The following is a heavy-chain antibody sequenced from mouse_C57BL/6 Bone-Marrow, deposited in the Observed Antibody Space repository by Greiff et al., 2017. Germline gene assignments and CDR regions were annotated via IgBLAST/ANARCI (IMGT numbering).Heavy chain of an antibody. Sequence: EVKLVESGGDLVKPGGSLKLSCAASGFTFSSYGLSWVRQTPDKMLEWVATISSGGSYTSYPDSVKGRFTISRDNAKNTLYLQMSSLKSEDTAMYYCARHDGFYYYAMDYWGQGTSVTVSS. V-gene: IGHV5-6*01. CDR3: ARHDGFYYYAMDY. J-gene: IGHJ4*01. CDR1: GFTFSSYG. D-gene: IGHD2-3*01. CDR2: ISSGGSYT.